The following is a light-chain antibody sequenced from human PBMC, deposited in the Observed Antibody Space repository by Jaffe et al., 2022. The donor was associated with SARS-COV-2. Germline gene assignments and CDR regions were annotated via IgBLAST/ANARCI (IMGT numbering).Light chain of an antibody. CDR1: SSNIGNNY. V-gene: IGLV1-51*01. J-gene: IGLJ3*02. CDR3: GTWDSSLSAGV. Sequence: QSVLTQPPSVSAAPGQKVTISCSGSSSNIGNNYVSWYQQLPGTAPKLLVHDNNNRPSGIPDRFSGSKSGTSATLVITGLQTGDEADYYCGTWDSSLSAGVFGGGTKLTVL. CDR2: DNN.